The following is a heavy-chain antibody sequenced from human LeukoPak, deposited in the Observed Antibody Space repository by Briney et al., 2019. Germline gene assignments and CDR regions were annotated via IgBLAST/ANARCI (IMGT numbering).Heavy chain of an antibody. CDR3: ATAPLPATMWNWYFDL. CDR2: IYNSGTI. D-gene: IGHD2-2*01. J-gene: IGHJ2*01. V-gene: IGHV4-30-4*01. CDR1: GGSISSGDYY. Sequence: SETLSLTCTVSGGSISSGDYYWSWIRQPPGKGLEWIGYIYNSGTIYYNPSLKSRLTISVDTPRNQFSLRLRSVTAADTAVYYCATAPLPATMWNWYFDLWGRGTLVTVSS.